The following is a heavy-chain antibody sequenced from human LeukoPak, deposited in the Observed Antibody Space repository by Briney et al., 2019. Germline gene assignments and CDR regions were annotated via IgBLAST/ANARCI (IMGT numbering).Heavy chain of an antibody. V-gene: IGHV3-23*01. CDR1: GFTFSSYD. J-gene: IGHJ4*02. CDR3: AKKETVVSPGNYFDY. CDR2: ISDSGGNT. Sequence: PGGSLRLSCAASGFTFSSYDMNWVRQAPGKGLEWVSAISDSGGNTYYADSVKGRFTISRDNAKNTLYLQMISLRAEDTAVYYCAKKETVVSPGNYFDYWGQGTLVTVSS. D-gene: IGHD4-23*01.